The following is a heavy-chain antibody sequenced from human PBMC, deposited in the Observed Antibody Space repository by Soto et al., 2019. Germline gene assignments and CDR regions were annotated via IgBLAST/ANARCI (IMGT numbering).Heavy chain of an antibody. V-gene: IGHV3-66*01. CDR3: AGGGSRYYFDY. CDR1: GVTVSSNS. CDR2: IYSGGST. J-gene: IGHJ4*02. D-gene: IGHD2-15*01. Sequence: AGGALRLSWGPSGVTVSSNSIGWGRQAPGKGLEWVSLIYSGGSTYYADSVKGRFTISRDNSKNTLYLQMNTLRAEETAVYYCAGGGSRYYFDYWGQGTQVTVSS.